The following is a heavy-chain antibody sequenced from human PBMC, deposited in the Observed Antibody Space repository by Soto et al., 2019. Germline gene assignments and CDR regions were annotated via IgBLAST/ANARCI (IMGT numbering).Heavy chain of an antibody. Sequence: GGSLRLSCAASGFTLSGYSMNWVRQAPGKGLEWVSSISSSSTSYADSVKGRFTISRDNAKNMLYLQMNSLRTDDTAVYYCAKDQDDFWSGYYSPLDHWGQGSLVTVSS. CDR1: GFTLSGYS. CDR3: AKDQDDFWSGYYSPLDH. CDR2: ISSSST. J-gene: IGHJ4*02. D-gene: IGHD3-3*01. V-gene: IGHV3-21*01.